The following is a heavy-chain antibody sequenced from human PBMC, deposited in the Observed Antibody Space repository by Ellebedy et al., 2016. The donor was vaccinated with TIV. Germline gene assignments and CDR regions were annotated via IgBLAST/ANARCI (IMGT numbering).Heavy chain of an antibody. CDR2: ISGNGDKT. CDR1: GFTFSSYT. Sequence: PGGSLRLSCATSGFTFSSYTMHWVRQAPGKRLEYISAISGNGDKTYYVNSVKGRFTISRDNSKNTLHLQMDSLRPEDMAVYYCVRERGEGRYDYDYWGQGTLVTVSS. V-gene: IGHV3-64*01. J-gene: IGHJ4*02. D-gene: IGHD5-12*01. CDR3: VRERGEGRYDYDY.